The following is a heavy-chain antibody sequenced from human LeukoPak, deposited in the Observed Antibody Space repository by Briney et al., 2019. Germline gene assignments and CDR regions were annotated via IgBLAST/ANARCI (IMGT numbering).Heavy chain of an antibody. CDR2: ISYVGSDK. CDR1: GFPFSDYA. CDR3: ARSIAVAAPDY. J-gene: IGHJ4*02. D-gene: IGHD6-19*01. Sequence: GGSLRLSCAASGFPFSDYAMHWVRQAPGKGLEWVASISYVGSDKYYADSVKGRFTISRDTPKKTLYLQMNSLRAEDTAVYYCARSIAVAAPDYWGQGTLVTVSS. V-gene: IGHV3-30*03.